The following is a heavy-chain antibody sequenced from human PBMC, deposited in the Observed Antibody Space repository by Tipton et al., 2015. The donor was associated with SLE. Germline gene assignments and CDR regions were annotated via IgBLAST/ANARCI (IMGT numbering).Heavy chain of an antibody. CDR3: ARGVAHFYDSGSFDI. CDR2: IYHSGST. V-gene: IGHV4-39*07. CDR1: SGSISSSSYY. J-gene: IGHJ3*02. Sequence: TLSLTCTVSSGSISSSSYYWGWIRQPPGKGLEWIGSIYHSGSTYYNPSLKSRVTISVDTSKNQFSLKLSSVTAADTAVYYCARGVAHFYDSGSFDIWGQGTLVTVSS. D-gene: IGHD2/OR15-2a*01.